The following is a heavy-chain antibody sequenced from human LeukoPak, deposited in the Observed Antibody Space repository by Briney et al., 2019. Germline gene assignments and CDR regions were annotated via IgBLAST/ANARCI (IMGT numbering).Heavy chain of an antibody. CDR1: GYTFTSYG. Sequence: ASVKVSCKASGYTFTSYGISWVRQAPGQGLEWMGWISAYNGNTSYAQKLQGRVTMTTDTSTSTAYMELRSLRSDDTAVYYCARDGVGYCSSTSCFNWFDPWGQGTLVTVSS. J-gene: IGHJ5*02. V-gene: IGHV1-18*01. CDR3: ARDGVGYCSSTSCFNWFDP. D-gene: IGHD2-2*01. CDR2: ISAYNGNT.